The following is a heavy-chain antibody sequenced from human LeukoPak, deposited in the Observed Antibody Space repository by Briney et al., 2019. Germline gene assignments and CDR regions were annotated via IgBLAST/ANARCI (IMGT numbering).Heavy chain of an antibody. V-gene: IGHV4-61*02. J-gene: IGHJ5*02. CDR3: ARGSIAVGVGFFDP. CDR2: FYTSGST. CDR1: GGSISSAGYY. D-gene: IGHD6-19*01. Sequence: SQILSLTCTVSGGSISSAGYYWSWIRQPAGKGLEWIGRFYTSGSTNYNPSLKSRVTISADTSKNQLSLRLSSVTAADTAVYYCARGSIAVGVGFFDPWGQGTLVTVSS.